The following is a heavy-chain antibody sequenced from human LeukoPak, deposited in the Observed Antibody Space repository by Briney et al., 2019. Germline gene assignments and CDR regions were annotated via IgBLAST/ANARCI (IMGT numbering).Heavy chain of an antibody. J-gene: IGHJ6*02. D-gene: IGHD1-26*01. V-gene: IGHV3-7*01. Sequence: QPGGSLRLSCAASGFTFSSYWMTWVRQAPGKGLEWVANINQDGSEKYFEDSVKGRFTISRDNAKNSLYLQLNTLRVEDTAVYYCARDRIVGTSYLGYGLDVWGRGTTVTVSS. CDR3: ARDRIVGTSYLGYGLDV. CDR1: GFTFSSYW. CDR2: INQDGSEK.